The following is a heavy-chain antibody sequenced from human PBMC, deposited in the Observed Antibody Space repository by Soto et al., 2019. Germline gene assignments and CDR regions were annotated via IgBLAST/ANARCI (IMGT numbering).Heavy chain of an antibody. CDR1: GYTFTSYY. CDR2: INPSGGST. V-gene: IGHV1-46*01. CDR3: AREGARLHYYYGMDV. Sequence: ASVKVSCKASGYTFTSYYMHWVRQAPGQGLEWMGLINPSGGSTSYAQKFQGRVTMTRDTSTSTVYMELSSLRSEDTAVYYCAREGARLHYYYGMDVWGQGTTVTVSS. D-gene: IGHD6-6*01. J-gene: IGHJ6*02.